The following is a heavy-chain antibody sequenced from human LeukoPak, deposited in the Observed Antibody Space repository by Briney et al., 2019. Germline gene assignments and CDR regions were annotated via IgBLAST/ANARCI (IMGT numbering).Heavy chain of an antibody. Sequence: GGSLRLSCAASGFTFDDYTMHWVRHAPGKGLEGGSLISWDGGSTYYADSVKGRFTISRDNSKTSLYLQMNSLRTEDTALYYCAKEAAYYYDSSGPFDYWGQGTLVTVSS. CDR3: AKEAAYYYDSSGPFDY. V-gene: IGHV3-43*01. D-gene: IGHD3-22*01. CDR1: GFTFDDYT. CDR2: ISWDGGST. J-gene: IGHJ4*02.